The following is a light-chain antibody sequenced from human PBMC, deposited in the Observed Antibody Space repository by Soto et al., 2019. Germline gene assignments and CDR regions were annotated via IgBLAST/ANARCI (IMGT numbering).Light chain of an antibody. Sequence: QSALTQPASVSGSPGQSITISSTGTSNDIGPYNYVSWYQQHPGKAPKLLIYDVTNRASGVSDRFSGSKSGRTASLTISGLQAEDEADYYCSSYTSIIAVVFGGGTKLTVL. J-gene: IGLJ2*01. V-gene: IGLV2-14*03. CDR2: DVT. CDR3: SSYTSIIAVV. CDR1: SNDIGPYNY.